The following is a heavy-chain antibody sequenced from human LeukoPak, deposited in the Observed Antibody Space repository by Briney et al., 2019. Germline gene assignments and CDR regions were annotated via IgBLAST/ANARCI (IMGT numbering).Heavy chain of an antibody. J-gene: IGHJ4*02. D-gene: IGHD1-26*01. CDR2: ISYDGSNK. CDR1: GFTFSSYA. Sequence: PGGSLRLSCAASGFTFSSYAMHWVRQAPGKGLEWVAVISYDGSNKYYADSVKGRFSISRDNSKNTLYLQMNSLRAEDTAVYYCARGGLVGSSIVGASYFDYWGQGTLVTVSS. V-gene: IGHV3-30-3*01. CDR3: ARGGLVGSSIVGASYFDY.